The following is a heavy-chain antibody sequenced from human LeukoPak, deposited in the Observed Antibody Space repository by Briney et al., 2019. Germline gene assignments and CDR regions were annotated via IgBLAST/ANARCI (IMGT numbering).Heavy chain of an antibody. CDR2: IYYSGST. CDR1: GGSISSSSYY. CDR3: ARQSSSWSDYFDY. V-gene: IGHV4-39*01. D-gene: IGHD6-13*01. J-gene: IGHJ4*02. Sequence: SETLSLTCTVSGGSISSSSYYWGWIRQPPGQGLEWIGSIYYSGSTYYNPSLKSRVTISVDTSKNQFSLKLSSVTAADTAVYYCARQSSSWSDYFDYWGQGTLVTVSS.